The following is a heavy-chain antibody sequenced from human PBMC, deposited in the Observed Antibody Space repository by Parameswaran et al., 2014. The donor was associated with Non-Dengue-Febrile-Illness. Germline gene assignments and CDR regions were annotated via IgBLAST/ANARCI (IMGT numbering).Heavy chain of an antibody. CDR2: IWYDGSNK. J-gene: IGHJ6*02. Sequence: VRQAPGKGLEWVAVIWYDGSNKYYADSVKGRFTISRDNSKNTLYLQMNSLRAEDTAVYYCARGDVAGTGRYYYYGMDVWGQGTTVTVSS. CDR3: ARGDVAGTGRYYYYGMDV. V-gene: IGHV3-33*01. D-gene: IGHD6-19*01.